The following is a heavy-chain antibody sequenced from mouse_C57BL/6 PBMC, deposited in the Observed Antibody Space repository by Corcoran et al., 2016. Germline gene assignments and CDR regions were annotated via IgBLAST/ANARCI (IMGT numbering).Heavy chain of an antibody. CDR1: GYTFTDYY. D-gene: IGHD1-1*01. CDR3: EKSHTLVPLDAMDY. Sequence: EVQLQQSGPELVKPGASVKISCKASGYTFTDYYMNWVKQSHGKSLEWIGDINPNNGGTSYNQKFKGKATLTVDKSSSTAYMELRSLTSEDSAVYYCEKSHTLVPLDAMDYWGQGTSVTVSS. V-gene: IGHV1-26*01. CDR2: INPNNGGT. J-gene: IGHJ4*01.